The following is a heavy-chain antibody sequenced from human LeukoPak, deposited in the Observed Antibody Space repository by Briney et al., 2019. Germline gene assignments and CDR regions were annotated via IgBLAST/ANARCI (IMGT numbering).Heavy chain of an antibody. CDR3: ARSVVTAMGDYFDY. J-gene: IGHJ4*02. CDR2: ISSSSSYI. CDR1: GFTFSSYS. V-gene: IGHV3-21*04. D-gene: IGHD2-21*02. Sequence: GGSLRLSCAASGFTFSSYSMNWVRQAPGKGLEWVSSISSSSSYIYYADSVKGRFTISRDNAKNSLYLQMNSLRAEDTALYYCARSVVTAMGDYFDYWGQGTLVTVSS.